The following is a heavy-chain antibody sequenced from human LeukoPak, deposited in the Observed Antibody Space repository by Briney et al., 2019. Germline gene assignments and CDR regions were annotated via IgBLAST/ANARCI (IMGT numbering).Heavy chain of an antibody. Sequence: PSETLSLTCTVSGGSISGYYWSWIRQPAGKGLEWIGRIYTSGSTNYNPSLKSRVTILVDKSKNQFSLKLSSVTAADTAVYYCARGGSGYDYFDYWGQGTLVTASS. V-gene: IGHV4-4*07. CDR3: ARGGSGYDYFDY. D-gene: IGHD5-12*01. J-gene: IGHJ4*02. CDR1: GGSISGYY. CDR2: IYTSGST.